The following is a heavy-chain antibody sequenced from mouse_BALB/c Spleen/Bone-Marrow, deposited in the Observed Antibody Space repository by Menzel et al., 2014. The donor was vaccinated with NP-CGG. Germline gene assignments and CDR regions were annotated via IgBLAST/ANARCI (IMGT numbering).Heavy chain of an antibody. CDR2: ISSGSSTI. CDR1: GFTFSSFG. D-gene: IGHD3-1*01. V-gene: IGHV5-17*02. J-gene: IGHJ3*01. Sequence: DVKLVESGGGLVQPGGSRKLSCAASGFTFSSFGMHWVRQAPEKGLEWVAYISSGSSTIYYADTVKGRFTISRDNPKNTLFLQMTSLRSEDTAMYYCARGAARATRFAYCGQGTLVTVSA. CDR3: ARGAARATRFAY.